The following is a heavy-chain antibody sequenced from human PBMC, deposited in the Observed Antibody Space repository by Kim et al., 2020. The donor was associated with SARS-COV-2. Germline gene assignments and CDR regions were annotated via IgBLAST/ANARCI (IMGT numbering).Heavy chain of an antibody. Sequence: SETLSLTCTVSGGSISSGGYYWSWIRQHPGKDLEWIGYIYYSGSTYYNPSLKSRVTISVDTSKNQFSLKLSSVTAADTAVYYCARAGITMIVVVSAFDIWGQGTMVTVSS. CDR2: IYYSGST. CDR3: ARAGITMIVVVSAFDI. J-gene: IGHJ3*02. D-gene: IGHD3-22*01. CDR1: GGSISSGGYY. V-gene: IGHV4-31*03.